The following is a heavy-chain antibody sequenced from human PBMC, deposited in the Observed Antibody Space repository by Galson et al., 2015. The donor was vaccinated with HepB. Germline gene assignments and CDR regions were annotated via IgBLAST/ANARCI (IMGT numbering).Heavy chain of an antibody. D-gene: IGHD3-22*01. CDR1: GFTFSSYA. CDR3: AKDYYDSSGYYPPLMGAFDI. V-gene: IGHV3-23*01. J-gene: IGHJ3*02. Sequence: SLRLSCAASGFTFSSYAMSWVRQAPGKGLEWVSAISGSGGSTFYADSVKGRFTISRDNSKNTLYLQMNSLRAEDTAVYYCAKDYYDSSGYYPPLMGAFDIWGQGTMVTVSS. CDR2: ISGSGGST.